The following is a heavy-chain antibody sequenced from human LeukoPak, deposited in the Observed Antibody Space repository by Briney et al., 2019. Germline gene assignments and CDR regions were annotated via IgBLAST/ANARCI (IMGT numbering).Heavy chain of an antibody. Sequence: WMGWINAGNGNTKYSQKFQGRVTITRDTSASTAYMELSSLRSEDTAVYYCARGYWFGEYDYWGQGTLVTVSS. CDR2: INAGNGNT. J-gene: IGHJ4*02. D-gene: IGHD3-10*01. CDR3: ARGYWFGEYDY. V-gene: IGHV1-3*01.